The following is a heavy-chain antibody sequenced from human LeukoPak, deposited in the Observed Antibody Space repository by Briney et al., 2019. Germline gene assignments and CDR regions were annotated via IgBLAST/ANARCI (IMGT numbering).Heavy chain of an antibody. CDR3: ARLPRTGAADPDY. Sequence: PGGSLGLSCAATGFTFSSYWMTWVRQAPGKGLEWVANINQDGSEKYYVESVRGRFTISRDNAKSLLYLQLNNLRAGDTAKYYCARLPRTGAADPDYWGQGTPVTVSS. V-gene: IGHV3-7*03. J-gene: IGHJ1*01. CDR1: GFTFSSYW. CDR2: INQDGSEK. D-gene: IGHD6-25*01.